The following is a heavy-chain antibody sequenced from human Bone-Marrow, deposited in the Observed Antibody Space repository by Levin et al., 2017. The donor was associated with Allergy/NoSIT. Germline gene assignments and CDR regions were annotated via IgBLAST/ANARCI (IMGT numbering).Heavy chain of an antibody. CDR3: AVGYSSGWYYYYMDV. D-gene: IGHD6-19*01. CDR1: GGTFSSYS. J-gene: IGHJ6*03. Sequence: SVKVSCRASGGTFSSYSISWVRQAPGHGLEWMGRIIPIPGTADYAQKFQGRVTITAVRSTTTAYMELSSLRSDDTAVYYCAVGYSSGWYYYYMDVWGKGTTVTVSS. CDR2: IIPIPGTA. V-gene: IGHV1-69*08.